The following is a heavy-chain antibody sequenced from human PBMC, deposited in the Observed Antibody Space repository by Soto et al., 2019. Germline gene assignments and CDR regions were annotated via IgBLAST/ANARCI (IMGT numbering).Heavy chain of an antibody. V-gene: IGHV4-39*01. D-gene: IGHD6-13*01. J-gene: IGHJ4*02. CDR1: GGSISRSSYY. CDR3: ARSIAAAVDFDY. Sequence: ETLSLTCTGSGGSISRSSYYWGWIRQPPGKGLEWIGSIYYSGSTYYNPSLKSRVTISVDTSKNQFSLKLSSVTAADTAVYYCARSIAAAVDFDYWGQGTLVTVSS. CDR2: IYYSGST.